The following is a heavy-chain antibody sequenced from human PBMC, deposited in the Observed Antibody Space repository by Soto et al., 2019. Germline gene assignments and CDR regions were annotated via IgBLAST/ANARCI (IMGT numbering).Heavy chain of an antibody. V-gene: IGHV4-34*01. J-gene: IGHJ5*02. CDR2: ISHSGRP. Sequence: SETLSLTCAVYGGSLGDYSWSWIRQPPGKGLEWIGEISHSGRPTYNPSLKSRVSISVETSRKQFSLKLNSVTAADTAVYYCARATMYSSSQNWFDPWGQGTLVTVSS. D-gene: IGHD6-6*01. CDR3: ARATMYSSSQNWFDP. CDR1: GGSLGDYS.